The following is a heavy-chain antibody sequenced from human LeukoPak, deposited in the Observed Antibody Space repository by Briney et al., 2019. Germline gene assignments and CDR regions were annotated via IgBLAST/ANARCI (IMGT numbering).Heavy chain of an antibody. CDR2: IWYDGSNK. CDR3: AKDANYDFRYYCMDV. Sequence: GRSLGLSCAATGFTFSSYGMHWVRQAPGKGLEWVAVIWYDGSNKYYADSVKGRFTISRDNSKNTLYLQMNSLRAEDTAVYYCAKDANYDFRYYCMDVWGKGTTVTVSS. V-gene: IGHV3-33*06. J-gene: IGHJ6*03. CDR1: GFTFSSYG. D-gene: IGHD3-3*01.